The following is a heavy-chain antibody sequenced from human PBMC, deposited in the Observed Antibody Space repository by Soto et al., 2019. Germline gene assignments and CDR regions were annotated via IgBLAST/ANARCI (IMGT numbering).Heavy chain of an antibody. CDR1: GFAFSTYG. D-gene: IGHD3-10*01. CDR3: AKETFGRGPSPTDAMDL. Sequence: PGGSLRLSCAATGFAFSTYGMHWVRQAPGKGREWVAAISYDGNEKYYADSLQGRFTISRDNSKNALYLQVNSLRGEDTAVYYCAKETFGRGPSPTDAMDLWRQGTMLTVFS. CDR2: ISYDGNEK. J-gene: IGHJ6*02. V-gene: IGHV3-30*18.